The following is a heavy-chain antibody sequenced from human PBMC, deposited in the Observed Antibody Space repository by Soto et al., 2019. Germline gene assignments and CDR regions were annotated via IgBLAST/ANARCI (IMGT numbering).Heavy chain of an antibody. Sequence: PSETLSLTCTVSGGSISSYYLSWIRQPPGKGLEWIGYIYYSGSTNYNPSLKSRVTISVDTSKNQFSLKLSSVTAADTAVYYCARVPLPTKYYYYYMDVWGKGTTVTVSS. CDR3: ARVPLPTKYYYYYMDV. V-gene: IGHV4-59*01. D-gene: IGHD5-12*01. J-gene: IGHJ6*03. CDR1: GGSISSYY. CDR2: IYYSGST.